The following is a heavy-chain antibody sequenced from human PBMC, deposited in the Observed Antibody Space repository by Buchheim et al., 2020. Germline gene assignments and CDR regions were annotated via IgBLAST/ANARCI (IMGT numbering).Heavy chain of an antibody. D-gene: IGHD3-22*01. CDR3: ARESTDYYDSSTVNNWFDP. J-gene: IGHJ5*02. CDR1: GGSISSGGYY. V-gene: IGHV4-31*03. CDR2: IYYSGST. Sequence: QVQLQESGPGLVKPSQTLSLTCTVSGGSISSGGYYWSWIRQHPGKGLEWIGHIYYSGSTYYNPSLKSRVTISVDTSKNQFSLKLSSVTAADTAVYYCARESTDYYDSSTVNNWFDPWGQGTL.